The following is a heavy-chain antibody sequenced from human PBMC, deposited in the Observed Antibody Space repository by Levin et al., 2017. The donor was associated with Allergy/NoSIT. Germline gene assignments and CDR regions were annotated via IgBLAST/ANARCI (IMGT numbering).Heavy chain of an antibody. CDR2: IYPGDSDT. CDR1: GYSFTSYW. CDR3: ARQDYSNYGTHHYYYGMDV. J-gene: IGHJ6*02. D-gene: IGHD4-11*01. Sequence: KNGESLKISCKGSGYSFTSYWIGWVRQMPGKGLEWMGIIYPGDSDTRYSPSFQGQVTISADKSISTAYLQWSSLKASDTAMYYCARQDYSNYGTHHYYYGMDVWGQGTTVTVSS. V-gene: IGHV5-51*01.